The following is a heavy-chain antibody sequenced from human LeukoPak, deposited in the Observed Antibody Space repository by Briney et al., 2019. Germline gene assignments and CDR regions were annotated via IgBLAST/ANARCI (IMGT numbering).Heavy chain of an antibody. CDR3: VSFYEAY. V-gene: IGHV3-74*01. Sequence: GGSPRLSCAASGNYWMHWVRQAPGKGLVWVSHINSDGSWTSYADSVKGRFTISKDNAKNTVYLQMNNLRAEDTAVYYCVSFYEAYWGRGTLVTVSS. J-gene: IGHJ4*02. CDR1: GNYW. CDR2: INSDGSWT. D-gene: IGHD2/OR15-2a*01.